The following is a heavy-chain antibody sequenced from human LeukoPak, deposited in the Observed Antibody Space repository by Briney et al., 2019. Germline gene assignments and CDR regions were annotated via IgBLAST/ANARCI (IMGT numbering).Heavy chain of an antibody. J-gene: IGHJ4*02. D-gene: IGHD3-3*01. CDR3: AISYYDFWSVYFDY. CDR2: ISGSGGST. V-gene: IGHV3-23*01. CDR1: GFTFSSYA. Sequence: GGSLRLSCAASGFTFSSYAMSWVRQAPGKGLEWVSIISGSGGSTYYADSVKGRFTISRDNSKNTLYLQVNSLRAEDTAVYYCAISYYDFWSVYFDYWGQGTLVTVSS.